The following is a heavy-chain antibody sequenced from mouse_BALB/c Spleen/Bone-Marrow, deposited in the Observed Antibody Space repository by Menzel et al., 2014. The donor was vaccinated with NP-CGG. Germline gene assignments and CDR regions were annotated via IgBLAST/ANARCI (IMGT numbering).Heavy chain of an antibody. D-gene: IGHD2-3*01. V-gene: IGHV1-74*04. J-gene: IGHJ2*01. CDR1: GYTLTSYW. CDR2: IDPYDSET. CDR3: ARGSMILNYFDY. Sequence: QLQQSLAELVRPAASVMLSCKASGYTLTSYWMNWVKQRPEQGLEWIGRIDPYDSETHYNQKFKDKAILTVDKSSSTAYMQLSSLTSEDSAVYYCARGSMILNYFDYWGQGTTLTVSS.